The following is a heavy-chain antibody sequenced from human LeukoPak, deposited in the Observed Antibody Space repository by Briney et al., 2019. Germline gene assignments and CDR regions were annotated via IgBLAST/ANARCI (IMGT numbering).Heavy chain of an antibody. Sequence: SETLSLTCTVSGGSISSYYWSWIRQPPGKGLEWIGYIYYSGSTNYNPSLKSRVTISLDTSKNQFSLKLSSVTAADTAAYYCAREGTDQYYYYYMDVWGKGTTVTVSS. V-gene: IGHV4-59*01. CDR1: GGSISSYY. CDR3: AREGTDQYYYYYMDV. J-gene: IGHJ6*03. D-gene: IGHD3-10*01. CDR2: IYYSGST.